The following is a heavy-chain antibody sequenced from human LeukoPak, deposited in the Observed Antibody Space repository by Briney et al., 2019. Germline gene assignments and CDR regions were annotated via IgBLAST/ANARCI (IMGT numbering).Heavy chain of an antibody. CDR2: IYYSGST. J-gene: IGHJ4*02. CDR1: GGSISSGGYY. V-gene: IGHV4-31*03. D-gene: IGHD5-24*01. CDR3: ARVGRWLQLDY. Sequence: SQTLSLTCTVSGGSISSGGYYWSWIRQHPGKGLEWIGYIYYSGSTYYNPSLKSRVTISVDTPKNQFSLKLSSVTAADTAVYYCARVGRWLQLDYWGQGTLVTVSS.